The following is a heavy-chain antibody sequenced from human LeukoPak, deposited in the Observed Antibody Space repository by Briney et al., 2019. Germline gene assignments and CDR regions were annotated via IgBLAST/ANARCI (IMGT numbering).Heavy chain of an antibody. Sequence: SETLSLTCTVSGGSISSYYWSWLRQPPGKGLEWIGYIYYSGSTNYNPSLKSRVTISVDTSKNQFSLKLRSVTAADTAVYYCAREERWLQKRGPYDAFDIWGQGTMVTVSS. CDR3: AREERWLQKRGPYDAFDI. J-gene: IGHJ3*02. CDR2: IYYSGST. V-gene: IGHV4-59*01. D-gene: IGHD5-24*01. CDR1: GGSISSYY.